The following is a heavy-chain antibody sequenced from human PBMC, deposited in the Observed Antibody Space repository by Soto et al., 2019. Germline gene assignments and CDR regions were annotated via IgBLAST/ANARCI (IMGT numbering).Heavy chain of an antibody. D-gene: IGHD2-2*01. CDR3: ARDLDCSSTSCCRYNWFDP. CDR1: GYTFTSYG. V-gene: IGHV1-18*01. Sequence: QVQLVQSGAEVKKPGASVKVSCKASGYTFTSYGISWVRQAPGQGLEWMGWISAYNGNTNYAQKLQGRVTMTTDTSTSTAYMELRSLRSDDTAVYYCARDLDCSSTSCCRYNWFDPWGQGTLVTVSS. J-gene: IGHJ5*02. CDR2: ISAYNGNT.